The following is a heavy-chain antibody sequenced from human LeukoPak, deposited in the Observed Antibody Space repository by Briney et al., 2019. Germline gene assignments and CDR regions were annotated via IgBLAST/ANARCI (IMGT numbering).Heavy chain of an antibody. V-gene: IGHV3-48*01. CDR3: ARDRQSYWFDP. CDR2: ISSSSSTI. CDR1: GFTFSNYN. Sequence: GGSLRLSCAASGFTFSNYNMNWVRQAPGKGLEWVSYISSSSSTIYYADSVKGRFTISRDNAKNSLYLQMNSLRAEDTAVYYCARDRQSYWFDPWGQGTLVTVSS. J-gene: IGHJ5*02.